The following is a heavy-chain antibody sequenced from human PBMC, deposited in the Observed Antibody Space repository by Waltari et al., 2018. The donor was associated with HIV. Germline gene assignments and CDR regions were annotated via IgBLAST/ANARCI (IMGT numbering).Heavy chain of an antibody. CDR3: ARMRAVAVAGDWGWDHYYYGLDV. CDR1: GASFSGYY. D-gene: IGHD6-19*01. J-gene: IGHJ6*02. CDR2: IDQSGST. Sequence: QVQLQQWGAGLLKPSETLYLTCAVYGASFSGYYWTWIRQSPGKGLEGFGEIDQSGSTNENPALKSRGTMAVETAKKQFSLRLTSATAADTAVYFCARMRAVAVAGDWGWDHYYYGLDVWGQGTTVTVS. V-gene: IGHV4-34*01.